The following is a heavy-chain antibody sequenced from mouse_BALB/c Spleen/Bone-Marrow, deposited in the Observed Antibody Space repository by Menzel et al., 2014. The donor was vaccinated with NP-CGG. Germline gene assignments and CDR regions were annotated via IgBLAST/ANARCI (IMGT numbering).Heavy chain of an antibody. J-gene: IGHJ4*01. Sequence: EVQLQQSGAELVKPGASVKLSCTASGFNIKDTYMHWVKQRPKQGLEGIGRIDPANGNTKFDPKFQGKATITADTSSNTAYLQLSSLTSEDNAVYYCARWEYYAMDYWGQGTSVTVSS. V-gene: IGHV14-3*02. D-gene: IGHD4-1*01. CDR2: IDPANGNT. CDR1: GFNIKDTY. CDR3: ARWEYYAMDY.